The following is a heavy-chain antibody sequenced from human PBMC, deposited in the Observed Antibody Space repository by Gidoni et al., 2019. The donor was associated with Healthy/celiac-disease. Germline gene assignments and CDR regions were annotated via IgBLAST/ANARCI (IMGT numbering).Heavy chain of an antibody. CDR3: ASIPPAGKGGGYFDY. V-gene: IGHV4-59*01. CDR2: IYYSGST. Sequence: QVQLQESGPGLVKPSATLSLTCTVSGGSISSSYWSWIRQPPGKGLEWIGYIYYSGSTNYNPSLKSRVTISVDTSKNQFSLKLSSVTAADTAVYYCASIPPAGKGGGYFDYWGQGTLVTVSS. J-gene: IGHJ4*02. D-gene: IGHD6-19*01. CDR1: GGSISSSY.